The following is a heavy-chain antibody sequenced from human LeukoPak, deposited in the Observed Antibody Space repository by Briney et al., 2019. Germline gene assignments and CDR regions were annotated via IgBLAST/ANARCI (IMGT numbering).Heavy chain of an antibody. Sequence: GRSLRLSCAASGFTFSSYAMHWVRQAPGKGLEWVAVISYDGSNKYYADSVKGRFTISRDNSKNTLYLQMNSLRAEDTAVYYCARDRRRSSGWYLGYYYYGMDVWGHGTTVTVSS. CDR1: GFTFSSYA. J-gene: IGHJ6*02. V-gene: IGHV3-30-3*01. CDR3: ARDRRRSSGWYLGYYYYGMDV. D-gene: IGHD6-19*01. CDR2: ISYDGSNK.